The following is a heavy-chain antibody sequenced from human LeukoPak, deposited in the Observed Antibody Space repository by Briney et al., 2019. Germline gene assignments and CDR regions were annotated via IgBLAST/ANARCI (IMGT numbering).Heavy chain of an antibody. J-gene: IGHJ4*02. CDR2: IRNDGRNK. CDR3: AKDLNYGDLLDY. V-gene: IGHV3-30*02. CDR1: GFTFSKYG. Sequence: GGSLRLSCAASGFTFSKYGMYWVRQAPGKGLEWVAFIRNDGRNKYYTDSVKGRFTISGDNSKNTLYLQMNSLRAEDTAVYYCAKDLNYGDLLDYWGQGTLVTVSS. D-gene: IGHD4-17*01.